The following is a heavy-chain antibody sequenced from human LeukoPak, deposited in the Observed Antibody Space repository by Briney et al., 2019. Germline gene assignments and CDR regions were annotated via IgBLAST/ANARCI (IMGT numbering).Heavy chain of an antibody. D-gene: IGHD1-26*01. J-gene: IGHJ3*02. CDR3: ARLGATADAFDI. CDR2: ISSSSSYI. CDR1: GFTLRSYS. Sequence: KPGGSLRLSCAASGFTLRSYSMNWVRQAPGKGLEWVSSISSSSSYIYYADSVKGRFTISRDNAKNSLYLQMNSLRAEDTAVYYCARLGATADAFDIWGQGTIVTVSS. V-gene: IGHV3-21*01.